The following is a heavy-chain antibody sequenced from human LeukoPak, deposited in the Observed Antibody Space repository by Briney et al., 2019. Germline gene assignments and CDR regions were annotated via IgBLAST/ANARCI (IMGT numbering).Heavy chain of an antibody. J-gene: IGHJ4*02. Sequence: ASVKVSCKASGYTFTSYGISWVRQAPGQGLEWMGWINPNNGGTNYAQKLQGRVTMTRDTSTSTAYMELSRLRSDDTAVYYCATEDIPYDSSILTHATFDYWGQGTLVTVSS. CDR3: ATEDIPYDSSILTHATFDY. V-gene: IGHV1-18*01. CDR2: INPNNGGT. CDR1: GYTFTSYG. D-gene: IGHD3-22*01.